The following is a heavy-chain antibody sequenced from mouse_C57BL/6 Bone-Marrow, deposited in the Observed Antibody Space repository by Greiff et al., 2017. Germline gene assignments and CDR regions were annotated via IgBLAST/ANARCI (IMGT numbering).Heavy chain of an antibody. J-gene: IGHJ4*01. Sequence: VQLKESGAELVRPGTSVKMSCKASGYTFTNYWIGWAKQRPGHGLEWIGDIYPGGGYTNYNEKFKGKATLTADKSSSTAYMQFSSLTSEDSAIYYCARKGPMDYWGQGTSVTVSS. V-gene: IGHV1-63*01. D-gene: IGHD3-3*01. CDR2: IYPGGGYT. CDR3: ARKGPMDY. CDR1: GYTFTNYW.